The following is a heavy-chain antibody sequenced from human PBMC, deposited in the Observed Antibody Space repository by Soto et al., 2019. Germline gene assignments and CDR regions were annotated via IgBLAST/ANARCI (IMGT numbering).Heavy chain of an antibody. CDR1: GFPLSTRGEG. J-gene: IGHJ2*01. V-gene: IGHV2-5*02. D-gene: IGHD2-21*01. CDR3: VRAGGIRYCDL. Sequence: QITLKESGPALVKPTQTLTLTCTFSGFPLSTRGEGVGWIRQPPGNALVWLAVIYWDDEKRFSPSLKRRLTVAKDTSKIQVVLTMTNMDPVDTATYYCVRAGGIRYCDLWGRGTLVTVSS. CDR2: IYWDDEK.